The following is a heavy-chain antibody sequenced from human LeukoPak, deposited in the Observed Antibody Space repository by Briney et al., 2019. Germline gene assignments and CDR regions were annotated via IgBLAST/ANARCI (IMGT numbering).Heavy chain of an antibody. Sequence: SETLSLTCTVSGGSVSSGSYYWSWIRQPPGKGLEWIGYIYYSGSTNYNPSLKSRVTISVDTSKNQFSLKLSSVTAADTAVYYCARDGDDILTGPYGMDVWGQGTTATVSS. CDR3: ARDGDDILTGPYGMDV. CDR1: GGSVSSGSYY. J-gene: IGHJ6*02. D-gene: IGHD3-9*01. CDR2: IYYSGST. V-gene: IGHV4-61*01.